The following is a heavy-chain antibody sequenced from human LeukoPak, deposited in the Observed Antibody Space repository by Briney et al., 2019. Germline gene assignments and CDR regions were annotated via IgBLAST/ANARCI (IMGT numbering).Heavy chain of an antibody. Sequence: ASVKVSCKASGYTFTNYAVNWVRQAPGQGLEWMGWINTDTGNPTYAHGFTGRFVFSLDTSVSTAYLQISSLKAEDTAVYYCARAGIGYCSDNTCSPDYWGQGTLVTVSS. J-gene: IGHJ4*02. CDR2: INTDTGNP. D-gene: IGHD2-15*01. V-gene: IGHV7-4-1*02. CDR3: ARAGIGYCSDNTCSPDY. CDR1: GYTFTNYA.